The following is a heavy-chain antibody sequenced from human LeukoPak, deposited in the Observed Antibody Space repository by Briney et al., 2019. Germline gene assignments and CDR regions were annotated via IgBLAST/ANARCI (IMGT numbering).Heavy chain of an antibody. V-gene: IGHV4-4*07. Sequence: PSETLSLTCTVSGGSISSYYWSWIRQPAGKGLEWIGRIYTSGSTNYNLSLKSRVTMSVDTSKNQFSLKLSSVTAADTAVYYCARDLTTVTTLPAFDLWGRGTLVTVSS. D-gene: IGHD4-4*01. CDR1: GGSISSYY. CDR2: IYTSGST. CDR3: ARDLTTVTTLPAFDL. J-gene: IGHJ2*01.